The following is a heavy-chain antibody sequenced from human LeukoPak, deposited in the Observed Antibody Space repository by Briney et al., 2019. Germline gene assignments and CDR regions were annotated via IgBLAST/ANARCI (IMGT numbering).Heavy chain of an antibody. Sequence: PGGSLRLSCAASGFTFSSYSMNWVRQAPGKGLEWVSSISSSSSYIYYADSVKGRFTISRDNAKNSLYLQMNSLRAEDTAVYYCARTIMITFTYYYGMDVWGQGTTVTVSS. CDR2: ISSSSSYI. J-gene: IGHJ6*02. D-gene: IGHD3-16*01. CDR1: GFTFSSYS. V-gene: IGHV3-21*01. CDR3: ARTIMITFTYYYGMDV.